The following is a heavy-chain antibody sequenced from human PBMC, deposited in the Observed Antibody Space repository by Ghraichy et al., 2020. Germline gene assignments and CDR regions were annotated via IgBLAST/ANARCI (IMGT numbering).Heavy chain of an antibody. CDR1: GGSFSGYY. J-gene: IGHJ4*02. V-gene: IGHV4-34*01. Sequence: SETLSLTCAVYGGSFSGYYWSWIRQPPGKGLEWIGEINHSGSTNYNPSLKSRVTISVDTSKNQFSLKLSSVTAADTAVYYCARVRRKSAGIILSSGWYVRYFDYWGQGTLVTVSS. D-gene: IGHD6-19*01. CDR2: INHSGST. CDR3: ARVRRKSAGIILSSGWYVRYFDY.